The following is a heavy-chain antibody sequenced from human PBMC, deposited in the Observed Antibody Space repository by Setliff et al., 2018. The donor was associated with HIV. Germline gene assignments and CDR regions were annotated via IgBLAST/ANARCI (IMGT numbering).Heavy chain of an antibody. CDR1: GFSISSGYF. CDR3: ARSGYCVGGTCYRGPLEY. Sequence: SETLSLTCTVFGFSISSGYFWGWIRQPPGKGLEWIGSIHYSGSTYYNSSLRSRVTILVDTSRNQSSLSLSSVTAADTAMYYCARSGYCVGGTCYRGPLEYWGQGVLVTVSS. D-gene: IGHD2-15*01. CDR2: IHYSGST. J-gene: IGHJ4*02. V-gene: IGHV4-38-2*02.